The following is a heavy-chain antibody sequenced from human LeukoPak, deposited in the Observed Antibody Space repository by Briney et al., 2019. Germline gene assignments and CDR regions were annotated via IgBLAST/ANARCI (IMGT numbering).Heavy chain of an antibody. CDR1: GFSFSDYY. CDR2: ISNRGSPL. V-gene: IGHV3-11*01. Sequence: PGGSLRLSCAASGFSFSDYYMSWIRQAPGKGLEWLSYISNRGSPLYYADSVKGRFTISRDNARNSLYLQMNSLRAEDTAVYYCARERDCSGGSCTDWFDPWGQGTLVTVSS. J-gene: IGHJ5*02. CDR3: ARERDCSGGSCTDWFDP. D-gene: IGHD2-15*01.